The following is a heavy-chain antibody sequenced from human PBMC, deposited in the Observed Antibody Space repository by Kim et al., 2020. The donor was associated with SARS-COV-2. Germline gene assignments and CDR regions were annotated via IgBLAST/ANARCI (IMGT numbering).Heavy chain of an antibody. CDR1: GFTFSSYG. CDR3: AKEMNVYYDILTGYLPPYCYYGMDV. J-gene: IGHJ6*02. V-gene: IGHV3-30*18. Sequence: GGSLRLSCAASGFTFSSYGMHWVRQAPGKGLEWVAVISYDGSNKYYADSVKGRFTISRDNSKNTLYLQMNSLRAEDTAVYYCAKEMNVYYDILTGYLPPYCYYGMDVWGQGTTVTVSS. CDR2: ISYDGSNK. D-gene: IGHD3-9*01.